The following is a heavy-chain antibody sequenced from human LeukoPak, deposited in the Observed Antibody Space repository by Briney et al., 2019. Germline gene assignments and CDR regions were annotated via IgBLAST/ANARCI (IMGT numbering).Heavy chain of an antibody. CDR1: GGTFSSYA. CDR2: IIPIFGIA. D-gene: IGHD4-11*01. Sequence: SVKVSCKASGGTFSSYAISWVRQAPGQGLEWMGRIIPIFGIANYAQKFQGRVTITADKSTSTAYMELSSLRSEDTAVYYCARDSDTVTREYYFVYWGQGTLVTVSS. CDR3: ARDSDTVTREYYFVY. V-gene: IGHV1-69*04. J-gene: IGHJ4*02.